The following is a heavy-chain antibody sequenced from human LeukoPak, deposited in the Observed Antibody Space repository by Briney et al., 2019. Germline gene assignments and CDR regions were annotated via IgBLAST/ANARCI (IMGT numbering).Heavy chain of an antibody. J-gene: IGHJ4*02. Sequence: GGSLRLSCAASGFTFSSYAMSWVRQAPGKGLEWVSAISGAGGSTYYADPVKGRFTISRDNSKNTLYLQMNGLRAEDTAVYYCANRRAVTGTGFDYWGQGTLVTVSS. CDR3: ANRRAVTGTGFDY. V-gene: IGHV3-23*01. CDR2: ISGAGGST. D-gene: IGHD6-13*01. CDR1: GFTFSSYA.